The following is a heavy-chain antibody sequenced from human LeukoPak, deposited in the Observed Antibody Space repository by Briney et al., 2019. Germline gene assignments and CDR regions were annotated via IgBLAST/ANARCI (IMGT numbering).Heavy chain of an antibody. CDR1: GGSISSGSYY. CDR2: IYTSGGT. Sequence: SETLSLTCTVSGGSISSGSYYWSWIRQPAGKGLEWIGRIYTSGGTNYNPSLKSRVTISVDTSKNQFSLKLSSVTAADTAVYYCATGRWLQLPFDYWGQGTLVTVSS. CDR3: ATGRWLQLPFDY. J-gene: IGHJ4*02. D-gene: IGHD5-24*01. V-gene: IGHV4-61*02.